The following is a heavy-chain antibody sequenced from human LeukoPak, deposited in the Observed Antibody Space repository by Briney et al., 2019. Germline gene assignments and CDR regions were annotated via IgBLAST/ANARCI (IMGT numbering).Heavy chain of an antibody. J-gene: IGHJ4*02. Sequence: PGGSLRLSCAASGFTFSSYAMHWVRQAPGKGLEWVAVISYDGSNKYYADSVKGRFTISRDNSKNTLYLQMNSLRAEDTAVYYCAKGIHLRYFDWPFDYWGQGTLVTVSS. CDR1: GFTFSSYA. V-gene: IGHV3-30*04. CDR2: ISYDGSNK. D-gene: IGHD3-9*01. CDR3: AKGIHLRYFDWPFDY.